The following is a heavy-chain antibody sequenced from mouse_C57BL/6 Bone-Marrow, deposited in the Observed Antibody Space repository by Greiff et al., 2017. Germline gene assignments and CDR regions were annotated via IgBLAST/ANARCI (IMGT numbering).Heavy chain of an antibody. V-gene: IGHV1-26*01. CDR1: GFTFTDYY. J-gene: IGHJ2*01. Sequence: VQLQQSGPELVKPGASVKISCTASGFTFTDYYMNWVKQSHGKSLEWIGDINPNTGGPSYNQKFKGKATLTVDKSSSTAYMQHRSRTSEDSAVYYCARWIWVQYYFDYWGQGTTLTVSS. CDR2: INPNTGGP. CDR3: ARWIWVQYYFDY.